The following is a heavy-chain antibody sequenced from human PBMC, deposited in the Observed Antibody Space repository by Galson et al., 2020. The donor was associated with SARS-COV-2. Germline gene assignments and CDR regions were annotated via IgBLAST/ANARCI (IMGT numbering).Heavy chain of an antibody. D-gene: IGHD3-16*01. CDR1: RFTFNIAW. Sequence: GGSLRLSCAASRFTFNIAWMGWVRQAPGQGLEWVGRIKSKDDGDTTDYHAPVKGRFSISRDDSKNRLSLEMSSLRIEDTAVYYCVTAGGGIFDYWGLGTLVTVSS. V-gene: IGHV3-15*01. J-gene: IGHJ4*02. CDR2: IKSKDDGDTT. CDR3: VTAGGGIFDY.